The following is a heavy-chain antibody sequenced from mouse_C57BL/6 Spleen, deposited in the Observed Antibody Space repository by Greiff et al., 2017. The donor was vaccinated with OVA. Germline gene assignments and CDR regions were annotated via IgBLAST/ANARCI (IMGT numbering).Heavy chain of an antibody. J-gene: IGHJ2*01. CDR1: GYTFTSYW. Sequence: VQLQQPGAELVKPGASVKLSCKASGYTFTSYWMQWVKQRPGQGLEWIGEIDPSDSYTNYNQKFKGKATLTVDTSSSTAYMQLSSLTSEDSAVYYCARVDVNCDYWGQGTTLTVSS. V-gene: IGHV1-50*01. CDR2: IDPSDSYT. CDR3: ARVDVNCDY.